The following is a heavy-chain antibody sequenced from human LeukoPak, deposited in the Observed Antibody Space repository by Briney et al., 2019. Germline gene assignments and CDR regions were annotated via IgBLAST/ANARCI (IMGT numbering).Heavy chain of an antibody. D-gene: IGHD3-22*01. J-gene: IGHJ4*02. CDR2: MYYSGDS. Sequence: SETLSLTCTVSGGSISSGPYYWGWIRQPPGTGLEWIGSMYYSGDSYYKPSLQSRVTISGDPSKNQFSLKLSSVTAADTAVYYCARLRATLTVVVTLFDSWGQGTLVTVSS. CDR1: GGSISSGPYY. CDR3: ARLRATLTVVVTLFDS. V-gene: IGHV4-39*01.